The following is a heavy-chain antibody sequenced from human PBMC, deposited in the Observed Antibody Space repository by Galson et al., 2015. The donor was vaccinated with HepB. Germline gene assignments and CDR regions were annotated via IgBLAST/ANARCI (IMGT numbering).Heavy chain of an antibody. J-gene: IGHJ4*02. CDR3: ARFIAARAFDY. Sequence: SLRLSCAASGFTFSNYSMNWVRQAPGKGLEWVSYISSSSSSIYYADSVKGRFTISRDNAKKSLYLQMNSLRAEDTAVYYCARFIAARAFDYWGQGTLVTVSS. D-gene: IGHD6-6*01. CDR1: GFTFSNYS. CDR2: ISSSSSSI. V-gene: IGHV3-48*01.